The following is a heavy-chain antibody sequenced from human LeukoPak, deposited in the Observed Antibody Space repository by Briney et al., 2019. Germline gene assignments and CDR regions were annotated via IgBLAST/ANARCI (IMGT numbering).Heavy chain of an antibody. CDR2: ISAYNGNT. V-gene: IGHV1-18*01. CDR3: ARVLAKRVVAATNDY. CDR1: GYTFTSYG. J-gene: IGHJ4*02. D-gene: IGHD2-15*01. Sequence: ASVKVSCKASGYTFTSYGTSWVRQAPGQGLEWMGWISAYNGNTNYAQKLQGRVTMTTDTSTSTAYVELRSLRSDDTAVYYCARVLAKRVVAATNDYWGQGTLVTVSS.